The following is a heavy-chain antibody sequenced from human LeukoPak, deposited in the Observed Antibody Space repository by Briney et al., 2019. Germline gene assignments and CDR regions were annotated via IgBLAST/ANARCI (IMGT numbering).Heavy chain of an antibody. V-gene: IGHV3-23*01. CDR3: AKATRTLGYCSGGSCYDCDY. D-gene: IGHD2-15*01. Sequence: GGSLRLSCAASGFTFSSYAMSWVRQAPGKWLEWVSAISGSGGSTYYADSVKGRFTISRDNSKNTLYLQMNSLRAEDTAVYYCAKATRTLGYCSGGSCYDCDYWGQGTLVTVSS. J-gene: IGHJ4*02. CDR2: ISGSGGST. CDR1: GFTFSSYA.